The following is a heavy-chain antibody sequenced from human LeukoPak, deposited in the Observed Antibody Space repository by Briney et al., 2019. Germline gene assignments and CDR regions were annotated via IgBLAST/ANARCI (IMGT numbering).Heavy chain of an antibody. V-gene: IGHV3-11*03. CDR2: ICSSSTYT. Sequence: PGGSLRLSCAASGFTFSDFYMSWIRQAPGKRLEWVSYICSSSTYTNYADSVKGRFTISRDNAKNSLYLQVNSLRAEDTAVYYCAKLRGYSNSRYFDYWGQGTLVTVSS. D-gene: IGHD6-13*01. J-gene: IGHJ4*02. CDR1: GFTFSDFY. CDR3: AKLRGYSNSRYFDY.